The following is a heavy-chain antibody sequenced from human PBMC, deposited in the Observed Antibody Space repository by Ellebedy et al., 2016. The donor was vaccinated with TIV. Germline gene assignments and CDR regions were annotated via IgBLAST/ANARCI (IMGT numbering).Heavy chain of an antibody. CDR3: ARKSDTLLFAGGDC. CDR2: IYSTGTT. V-gene: IGHV3-66*01. J-gene: IGHJ4*02. CDR1: GFPVGSHF. Sequence: PGGSLRLSCAASGFPVGSHFMSWVRQAPGRGPECVSIIYSTGTTDYADSVRGRFTISRDSAKNTLYLQTNSLRVEDTAVYYCARKSDTLLFAGGDCWGQGTLVTVSS. D-gene: IGHD3-16*01.